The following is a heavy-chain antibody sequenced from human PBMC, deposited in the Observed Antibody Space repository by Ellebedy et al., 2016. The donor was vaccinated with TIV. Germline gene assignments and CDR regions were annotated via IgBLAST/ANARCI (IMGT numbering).Heavy chain of an antibody. CDR1: GYTFTGYY. D-gene: IGHD2-8*01. V-gene: IGHV1-2*02. J-gene: IGHJ4*02. CDR2: ISPTSGGT. Sequence: SVKVSCXASGYTFTGYYLHWVRQAPGQGLEWVGWISPTSGGTNYEQKFQGRVTMTRDTSISTAYMELSSLRSDDTAIYYCARVRGQWPDFYFDFWGQGTLVTVSS. CDR3: ARVRGQWPDFYFDF.